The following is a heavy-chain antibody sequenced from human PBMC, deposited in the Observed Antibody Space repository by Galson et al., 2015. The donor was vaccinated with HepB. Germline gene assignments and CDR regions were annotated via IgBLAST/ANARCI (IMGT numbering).Heavy chain of an antibody. D-gene: IGHD6-13*01. CDR1: GFTFSSYA. Sequence: SLRLSCAASGFTFSSYAMSWVRQAPGRGLEWVSSITGSGGSTYYTDSVKGRFTISRDNSKNTLYLQMNSLRAEDTAVYYCAKAMIAGAGTRCDYWGQGNLVTVSS. J-gene: IGHJ4*02. CDR3: AKAMIAGAGTRCDY. CDR2: ITGSGGST. V-gene: IGHV3-23*01.